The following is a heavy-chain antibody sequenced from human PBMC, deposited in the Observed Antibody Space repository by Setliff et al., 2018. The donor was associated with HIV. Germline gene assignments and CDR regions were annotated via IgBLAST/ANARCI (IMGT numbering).Heavy chain of an antibody. J-gene: IGHJ4*02. Sequence: SETLSLTCTVSGGSINSGDYYWSWIRQHPGKGLEWLGYIYYSGTTYYNPSLNNRVTISVDTSKNQFSLKVSSVTAADTAVYYCARTSRITIFRVGRGYYFDYWGQGSLVTVSS. CDR1: GGSINSGDYY. CDR3: ARTSRITIFRVGRGYYFDY. D-gene: IGHD3-3*01. V-gene: IGHV4-31*03. CDR2: IYYSGTT.